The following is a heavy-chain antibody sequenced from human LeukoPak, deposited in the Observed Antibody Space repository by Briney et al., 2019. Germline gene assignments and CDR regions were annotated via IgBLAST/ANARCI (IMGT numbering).Heavy chain of an antibody. CDR1: GGSINSYY. CDR2: IYYSGST. D-gene: IGHD5-18*01. V-gene: IGHV4-59*08. J-gene: IGHJ6*02. Sequence: SETLSLTCTVSGGSINSYYWSWIRQPPGKGLEWIGYIYYSGSTNYNPSLKSRVTISVDTSKNQFSLKLSSVTAADTAVYYCARTWIQLWLQSEDYGMDVWGQGTTVTVSS. CDR3: ARTWIQLWLQSEDYGMDV.